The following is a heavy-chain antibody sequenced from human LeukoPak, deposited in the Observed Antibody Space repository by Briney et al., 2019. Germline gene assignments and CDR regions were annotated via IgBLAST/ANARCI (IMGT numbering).Heavy chain of an antibody. V-gene: IGHV1-8*01. CDR3: ARGAKTYSSRYNWFDP. Sequence: ASVKVSCKASGYTFTSYDINWVRQATGQGLEWMGWMNPNSGNTGYAQKFQGRVNMTRNTSISTAYMELSSLRSEDTAVYYCARGAKTYSSRYNWFDPWGQGTLVTVCS. J-gene: IGHJ5*02. CDR2: MNPNSGNT. CDR1: GYTFTSYD. D-gene: IGHD6-13*01.